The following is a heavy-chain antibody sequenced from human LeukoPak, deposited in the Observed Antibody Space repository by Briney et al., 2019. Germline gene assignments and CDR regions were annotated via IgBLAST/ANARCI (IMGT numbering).Heavy chain of an antibody. D-gene: IGHD1-7*01. CDR1: AFTPATFA. CDR3: VRGVGVSRFNYLDP. J-gene: IGHJ5*02. V-gene: IGHV3-33*01. Sequence: PGRSRRPSWAPSAFTPATFAIRWVRQDPGKGLEWVAVKGRLTISRDNSKNTLYLHMNSLRDDDTAVYYCVRGVGVSRFNYLDPWGQGTLVIVSS.